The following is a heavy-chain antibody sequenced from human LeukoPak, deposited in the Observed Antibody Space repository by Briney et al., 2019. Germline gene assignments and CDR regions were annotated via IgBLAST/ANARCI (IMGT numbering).Heavy chain of an antibody. V-gene: IGHV3-7*02. J-gene: IGHJ4*02. Sequence: GGSLRLSCAASGFSFSSSWMTWVRQAPGKGLEWVATIKQDGSEKFYVNSVKGRFTISRDNTKDSLYLQMNSLRADDTAVYYCASLWDGGYWGQGTLVTVSS. D-gene: IGHD1-26*01. CDR3: ASLWDGGY. CDR2: IKQDGSEK. CDR1: GFSFSSSW.